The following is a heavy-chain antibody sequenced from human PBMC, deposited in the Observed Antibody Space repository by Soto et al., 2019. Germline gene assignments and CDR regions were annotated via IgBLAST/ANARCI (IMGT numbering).Heavy chain of an antibody. CDR3: AAAGYSSSWYTAERNYYYYYGMDV. Sequence: SVKVSCKASGFSFTSSAVQWVRQARGQRLEWIGWIVVGSGNTNYAQKFQERVTITRDMSTSTAYMELSSLRSEDTAVYYCAAAGYSSSWYTAERNYYYYYGMDVWGQGTTVTVSS. CDR1: GFSFTSSA. V-gene: IGHV1-58*01. D-gene: IGHD6-13*01. J-gene: IGHJ6*02. CDR2: IVVGSGNT.